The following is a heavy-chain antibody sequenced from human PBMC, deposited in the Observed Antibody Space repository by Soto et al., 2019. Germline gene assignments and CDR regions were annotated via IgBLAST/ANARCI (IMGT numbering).Heavy chain of an antibody. D-gene: IGHD5-18*01. CDR1: GGTISSKT. V-gene: IGHV1-69*04. CDR2: IIPILGIA. J-gene: IGHJ6*03. CDR3: ARDLEVDTAMGYYYYYYMDV. Sequence: SVKVSCKDSGGTISSKTISWVRQATGQGLEWMGRIIPILGIANYAQKFQGRVTITADKSTSTAYMELSSLRSEDTAVYYCARDLEVDTAMGYYYYYYMDVWGKGTTVTVSS.